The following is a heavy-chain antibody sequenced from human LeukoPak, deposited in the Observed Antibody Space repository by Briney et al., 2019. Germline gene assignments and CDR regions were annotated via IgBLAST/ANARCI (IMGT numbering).Heavy chain of an antibody. CDR1: GFTFSSYG. CDR2: IWYDGSNK. CDR3: ARDSFNAPWGQQGYYFDY. J-gene: IGHJ4*02. V-gene: IGHV3-33*01. Sequence: GGSLRLSCAASGFTFSSYGMHWVRQAPGKGLEWVAVIWYDGSNKYYADSVKGRFTISRDNSKNTLYLQMNSLRAEDTAVYYCARDSFNAPWGQQGYYFDYWGQGTLVTVSS. D-gene: IGHD2/OR15-2a*01.